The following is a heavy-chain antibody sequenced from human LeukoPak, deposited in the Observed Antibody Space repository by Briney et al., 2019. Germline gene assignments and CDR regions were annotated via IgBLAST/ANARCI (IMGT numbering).Heavy chain of an antibody. D-gene: IGHD3-22*01. CDR2: ISYDGSNK. V-gene: IGHV3-30-3*01. CDR3: ARIYYYESSGYRYLDY. J-gene: IGHJ4*02. CDR1: GFSFKDYW. Sequence: PGGSLRLSCAASGFSFKDYWMSWVRQAPGKGLEWVAVISYDGSNKYYADSVKGRFTIFRDNARNSLYLEMSTLRAEDTAVYYCARIYYYESSGYRYLDYWGQGILVTVSS.